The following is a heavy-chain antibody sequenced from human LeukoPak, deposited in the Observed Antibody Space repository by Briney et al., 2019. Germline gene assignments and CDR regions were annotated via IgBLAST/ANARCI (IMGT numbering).Heavy chain of an antibody. CDR2: IIPIFGTA. CDR1: GGTFSSYA. Sequence: VASVNVSCKASGGTFSSYAISWVRQAPGQGLEWMGGIIPIFGTANYAQKFQGRVTITADESTSTAYMELSSLRSEDTAVYYCARGRDGYNYFDYWGQGTLVTVSS. CDR3: ARGRDGYNYFDY. D-gene: IGHD5-24*01. J-gene: IGHJ4*02. V-gene: IGHV1-69*13.